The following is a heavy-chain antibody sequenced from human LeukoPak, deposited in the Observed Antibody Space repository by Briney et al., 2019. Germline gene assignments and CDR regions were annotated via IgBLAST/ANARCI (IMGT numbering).Heavy chain of an antibody. CDR3: ARLGGSRGKHDY. J-gene: IGHJ4*02. D-gene: IGHD3-10*01. CDR2: INPSGGST. V-gene: IGHV1-46*01. CDR1: GYTFTSYY. Sequence: ASVKVSCKASGYTFTSYYMHWVRQAPGQGLEWMGIINPSGGSTSYAQEFQGRVTMTRDTSTSTVYMELSSLRSEDTAVYYCARLGGSRGKHDYWGQGTLVTVSS.